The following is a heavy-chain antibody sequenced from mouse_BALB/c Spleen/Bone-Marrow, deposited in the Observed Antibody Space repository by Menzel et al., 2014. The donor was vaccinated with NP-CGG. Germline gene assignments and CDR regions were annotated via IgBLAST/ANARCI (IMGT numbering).Heavy chain of an antibody. D-gene: IGHD4-1*01. Sequence: EVNVVESGGGLVKLGGSLKLSCAASGFTFSSYYMSWVRQTPEKRLELVAAINSNGGSTYYPDTVKGRFTISRDNAKNTLYPQMSSLKSEDTALYYCARRGWDGYFDYWGQGTTLTVSS. V-gene: IGHV5-6-2*01. CDR3: ARRGWDGYFDY. CDR1: GFTFSSYY. CDR2: INSNGGST. J-gene: IGHJ2*01.